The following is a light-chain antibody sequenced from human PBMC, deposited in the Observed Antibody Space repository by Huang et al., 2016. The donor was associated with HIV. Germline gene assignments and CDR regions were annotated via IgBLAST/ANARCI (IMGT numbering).Light chain of an antibody. CDR2: GAS. V-gene: IGKV3-20*01. CDR3: QQYGSSPMYT. J-gene: IGKJ2*01. Sequence: DIVLTQSPGTLSLSPGERATLSCRASQSVSCSDLAWYQQRPGQAPSLLIYGASGRATGMPDRVSGSGSGTDFTLTIRRLEPEDCAVYYCQQYGSSPMYTFGQGTKLEIK. CDR1: QSVSCSD.